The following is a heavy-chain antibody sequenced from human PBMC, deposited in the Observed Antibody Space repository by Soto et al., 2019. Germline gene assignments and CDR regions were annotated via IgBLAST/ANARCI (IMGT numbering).Heavy chain of an antibody. CDR3: AKFGPRVRGFDY. Sequence: EVQLLESGGGLVQPGGSLRLSCAASGFTFSTYTMSWVRQAPGKGLEWVSATGGSDGSTYYADSVKGRVTISRDNSKNTLNRQMNSLRVEDTAIYYCAKFGPRVRGFDYWGQGTLVTVSS. CDR1: GFTFSTYT. CDR2: TGGSDGST. D-gene: IGHD3-3*01. J-gene: IGHJ4*02. V-gene: IGHV3-23*01.